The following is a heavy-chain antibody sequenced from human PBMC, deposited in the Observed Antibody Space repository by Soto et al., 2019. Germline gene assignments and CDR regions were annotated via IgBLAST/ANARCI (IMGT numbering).Heavy chain of an antibody. D-gene: IGHD2-8*01. J-gene: IGHJ6*02. CDR1: GASISTYY. Sequence: AETLSLTCTVSGASISTYYWSWIRQPPGKGLECIGYIYYSGSTNYNPSLKSRVTISVDTSKNTLYLQMNSLRAEDTAVYYCARAQGPYCTNGVCFRMDVWGQGTTVTVSS. CDR3: ARAQGPYCTNGVCFRMDV. V-gene: IGHV4-59*12. CDR2: IYYSGST.